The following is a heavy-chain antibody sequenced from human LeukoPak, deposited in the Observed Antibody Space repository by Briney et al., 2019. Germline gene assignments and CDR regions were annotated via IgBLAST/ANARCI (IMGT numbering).Heavy chain of an antibody. V-gene: IGHV3-48*02. J-gene: IGHJ5*02. CDR1: GFTFSSYS. CDR3: AAPGA. CDR2: ISSSSAI. D-gene: IGHD3-10*01. Sequence: PGGSLRLSCAASGFTFSSYSMNWVRQAPGKGLEWVSDISSSSAIHYADSVKGRFTISRDNAKNSLYLQMNSLRDEDTAVYYCAAPGAWGQGTLVTVSS.